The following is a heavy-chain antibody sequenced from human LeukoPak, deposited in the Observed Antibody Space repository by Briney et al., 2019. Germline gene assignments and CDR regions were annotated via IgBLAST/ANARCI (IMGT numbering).Heavy chain of an antibody. D-gene: IGHD3-9*01. V-gene: IGHV4-39*01. CDR3: ARIRNYDILTGYLRWFDP. Sequence: SETLSLTCTVSGGSISSSSYYWGWIRQPPGKGLECIVSIYYSGSTYYNPSLKSRVSISVDTSKNQFSLKLSSVTAADTAVYYCARIRNYDILTGYLRWFDPCGQGTLVTVSS. CDR1: GGSISSSSYY. CDR2: IYYSGST. J-gene: IGHJ5*02.